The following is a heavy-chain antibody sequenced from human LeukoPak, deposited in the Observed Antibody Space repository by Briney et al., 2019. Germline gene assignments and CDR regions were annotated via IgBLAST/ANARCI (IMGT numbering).Heavy chain of an antibody. CDR1: GGTFSSYA. D-gene: IGHD6-13*01. V-gene: IGHV1-69*01. J-gene: IGHJ4*02. Sequence: PGASVKVSCKASGGTFSSYAISWVRQAPGQGLEWMGGIIPIFGTANYAQKFQGRVTITADESTSTAYMELSSLRAEDTAVYYCARTNLAAAGPFDYWGQGTLVTVSS. CDR2: IIPIFGTA. CDR3: ARTNLAAAGPFDY.